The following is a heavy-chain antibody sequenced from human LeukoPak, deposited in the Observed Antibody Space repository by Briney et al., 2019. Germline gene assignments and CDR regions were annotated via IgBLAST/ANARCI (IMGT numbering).Heavy chain of an antibody. D-gene: IGHD4-17*01. V-gene: IGHV1-2*02. CDR1: GYTFTSYY. CDR2: INPNSGGT. CDR3: ARDLSGDYYSDY. Sequence: ASVKVSCKASGYTFTSYYMHWVRQAPGQGLEWMGWINPNSGGTNYAQKFQGRVTMTRDTSISTAYMELSRLRSDDTAVCYCARDLSGDYYSDYWGQGTLVTVSS. J-gene: IGHJ4*02.